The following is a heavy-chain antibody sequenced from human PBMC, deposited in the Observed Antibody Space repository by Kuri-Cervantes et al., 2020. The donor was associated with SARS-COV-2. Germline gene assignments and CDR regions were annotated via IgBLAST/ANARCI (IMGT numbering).Heavy chain of an antibody. V-gene: IGHV4-39*01. CDR3: ARHELELRSLDN. J-gene: IGHJ4*02. D-gene: IGHD1-7*01. CDR1: GGSISSSSYY. CDR2: IYYSGST. Sequence: ESLKISCTVSGGSISSSSYYWGWIRQPPGKGLEWIGSIYYSGSTYYNPSLKSRVTISVDTSKNQFSLKLSSVTAADTAVYYCARHELELRSLDNWGQGTLVTVSS.